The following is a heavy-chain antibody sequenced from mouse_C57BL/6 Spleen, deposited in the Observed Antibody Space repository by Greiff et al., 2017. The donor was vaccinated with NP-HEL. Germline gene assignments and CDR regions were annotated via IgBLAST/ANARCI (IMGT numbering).Heavy chain of an antibody. V-gene: IGHV1-52*01. D-gene: IGHD1-1*01. CDR2: IDPSDSET. CDR1: GYTFTSYW. J-gene: IGHJ2*01. Sequence: QVQLKQPGAELVRPGSSVKLSCKASGYTFTSYWMHWVKQRPIQGLEWIGNIDPSDSETHYNQKFKDKATLTVDKSSSTAYMQLSSLTSEDSAVYYCAYSPYYYGSSYYFDYWGQGTTLTVSS. CDR3: AYSPYYYGSSYYFDY.